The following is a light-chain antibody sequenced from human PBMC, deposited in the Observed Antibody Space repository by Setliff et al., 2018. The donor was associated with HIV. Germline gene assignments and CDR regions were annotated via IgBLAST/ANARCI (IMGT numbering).Light chain of an antibody. Sequence: QSALTQPASVSGSPGQSITISCTGTSSDVGRYNYVSWYQQHPGKTPKLIIYDVSKWPSGVSNRFSASKSGNTASLTISGIQAEDEADYYCCSYTSISTYVFGTGTKVTVL. CDR3: CSYTSISTYV. J-gene: IGLJ1*01. CDR1: SSDVGRYNY. CDR2: DVS. V-gene: IGLV2-14*03.